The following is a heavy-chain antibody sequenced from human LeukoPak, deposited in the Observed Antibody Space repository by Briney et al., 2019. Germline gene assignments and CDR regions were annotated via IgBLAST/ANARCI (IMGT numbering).Heavy chain of an antibody. Sequence: GGSLRLSCAASGFTFSSYSMNWVRQAPGKWLEWVSSISSSSSYIYYADSVKGRFTISRDNAKNSLYLQMNSLRAEDTAVYYCARGSFVLEWLFAYWGQGTLLTVSS. V-gene: IGHV3-21*01. CDR2: ISSSSSYI. CDR1: GFTFSSYS. J-gene: IGHJ4*02. CDR3: ARGSFVLEWLFAY. D-gene: IGHD3-3*01.